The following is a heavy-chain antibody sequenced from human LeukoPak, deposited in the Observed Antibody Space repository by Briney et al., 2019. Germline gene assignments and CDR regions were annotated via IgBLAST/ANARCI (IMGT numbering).Heavy chain of an antibody. CDR1: GFTFGPYT. CDR3: ARGGLGYSSSWCDY. Sequence: PGGSLRLSCAASGFTFGPYTMNWVRQAPGKGLEWVSYISSSSDTIYYADSVKGRFTISRDSAKNSLYLQMNRLRAEDTAVYYCARGGLGYSSSWCDYWGQGTLVTVSS. J-gene: IGHJ4*02. V-gene: IGHV3-48*01. D-gene: IGHD6-13*01. CDR2: ISSSSDTI.